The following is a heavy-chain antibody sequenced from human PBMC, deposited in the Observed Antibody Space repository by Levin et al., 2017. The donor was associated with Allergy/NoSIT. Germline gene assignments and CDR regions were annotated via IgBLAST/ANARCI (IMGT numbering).Heavy chain of an antibody. CDR2: IYYSGST. V-gene: IGHV4-30-4*01. J-gene: IGHJ4*02. CDR1: GGSISSGDYY. CDR3: ATDLNCSSTSCYEFDY. Sequence: SQTLSLTCTVSGGSISSGDYYWSWIRQPPGKGLEWIGYIYYSGSTYYNPSLKSRVTISVDTSKNQFSLKLSSVTAADTAVYYCATDLNCSSTSCYEFDYWGQGTLVTVSS. D-gene: IGHD2-2*01.